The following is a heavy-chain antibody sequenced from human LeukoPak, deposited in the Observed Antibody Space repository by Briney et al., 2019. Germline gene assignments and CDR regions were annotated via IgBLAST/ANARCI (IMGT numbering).Heavy chain of an antibody. Sequence: ASVKVSCKASGYTFTGYYIHWVRQAPGQRPEWLGWINSDSGGTKYAQRFQGRVTLTRDTSISTAYMELNRLTFDDTAVYYCTRADWVGYTDYHPADYWGQGTLVTVSS. D-gene: IGHD5-18*01. CDR1: GYTFTGYY. CDR3: TRADWVGYTDYHPADY. CDR2: INSDSGGT. V-gene: IGHV1-2*02. J-gene: IGHJ4*02.